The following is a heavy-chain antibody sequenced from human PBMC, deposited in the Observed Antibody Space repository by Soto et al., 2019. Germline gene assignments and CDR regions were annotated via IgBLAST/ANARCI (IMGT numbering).Heavy chain of an antibody. CDR2: ISAYNGNT. V-gene: IGHV1-18*01. CDR3: ARGAYSSSPSYYCYMDV. Sequence: QVQLVQSGAEVKKPGASVKVSCKASGYTFTSYGISWVRQAPGQGLEWMGWISAYNGNTNYAQKLQGRVTMTTDTATSTAYMELSSLRSDDTAVYYCARGAYSSSPSYYCYMDVWGKGTTVTVSS. CDR1: GYTFTSYG. J-gene: IGHJ6*03. D-gene: IGHD6-6*01.